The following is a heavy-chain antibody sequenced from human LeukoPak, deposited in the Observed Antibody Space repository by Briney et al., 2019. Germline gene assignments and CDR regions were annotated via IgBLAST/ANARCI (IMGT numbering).Heavy chain of an antibody. Sequence: SETLSLTCAVSGYSISSGYYWGWIRQPPGKGLEWIGSMFYSGSTYYSPSLKSRVTISVDTSKNQFSLKVSSVTAADTAVYYCATDTHTYYDFWSGYYPLDYWGQGTLVTVSS. J-gene: IGHJ4*02. D-gene: IGHD3-3*01. CDR3: ATDTHTYYDFWSGYYPLDY. V-gene: IGHV4-38-2*01. CDR2: MFYSGST. CDR1: GYSISSGYY.